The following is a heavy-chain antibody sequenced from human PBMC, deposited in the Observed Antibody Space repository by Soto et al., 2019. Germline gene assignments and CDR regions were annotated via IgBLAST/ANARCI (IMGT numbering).Heavy chain of an antibody. Sequence: ASVKVSCKASGFTFTSSSVQWVRQARGQGLEWIGWIVVGTGDTKYAQKFQERFTFDRDISTTTAYMEVSSLTSDDTAVYYCAADRGYLWGQGTLVTVSS. CDR1: GFTFTSSS. CDR3: AADRGYL. V-gene: IGHV1-58*01. D-gene: IGHD3-10*01. CDR2: IVVGTGDT. J-gene: IGHJ5*02.